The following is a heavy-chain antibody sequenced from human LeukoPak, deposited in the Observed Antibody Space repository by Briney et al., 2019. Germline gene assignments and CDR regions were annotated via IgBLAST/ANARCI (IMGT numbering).Heavy chain of an antibody. CDR2: ISGSGGST. CDR3: AKARYFDWSIDY. J-gene: IGHJ4*02. D-gene: IGHD3-9*01. V-gene: IGHV3-23*01. Sequence: GGSLRLSCAASGFTFSSHAMSWVRQAPGKGLEWVSAISGSGGSTYYADSVKGRFTISRDNSKNTLYLQMNSLRAEDTAVYYCAKARYFDWSIDYWGQGTLVTVSS. CDR1: GFTFSSHA.